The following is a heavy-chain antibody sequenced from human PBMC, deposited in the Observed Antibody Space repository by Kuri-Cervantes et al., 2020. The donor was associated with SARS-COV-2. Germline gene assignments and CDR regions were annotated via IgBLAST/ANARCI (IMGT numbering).Heavy chain of an antibody. D-gene: IGHD3-3*01. CDR1: GFTFSSYG. CDR3: ARAEKRTIFGVVNYYYYGMDV. Sequence: GESLKSSCAASGFTFSSYGMHWVRQAPGKGLEWVAVIWYDGSNKYYADSVKGRFTIPRDNSKNTLYLQMSSLRAEDTAVYYCARAEKRTIFGVVNYYYYGMDVWGQGTTVTVSS. CDR2: IWYDGSNK. J-gene: IGHJ6*02. V-gene: IGHV3-33*08.